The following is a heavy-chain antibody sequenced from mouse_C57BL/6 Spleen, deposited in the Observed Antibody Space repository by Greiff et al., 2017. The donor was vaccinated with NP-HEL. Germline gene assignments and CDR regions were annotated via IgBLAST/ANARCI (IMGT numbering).Heavy chain of an antibody. CDR3: ARLYSNAGCAY. CDR1: GFTFSDYG. J-gene: IGHJ3*01. D-gene: IGHD2-5*01. Sequence: EVKLMESGGGLVQPGGSLKLSCAASGFTFSDYGMAWVRQAPGQGPEWVAFISNLACSIYYADTVTGRFTFSRENAKNALYLEMSRLTSEDTAMYYCARLYSNAGCAYWGQGTLVTVSA. CDR2: ISNLACSI. V-gene: IGHV5-15*01.